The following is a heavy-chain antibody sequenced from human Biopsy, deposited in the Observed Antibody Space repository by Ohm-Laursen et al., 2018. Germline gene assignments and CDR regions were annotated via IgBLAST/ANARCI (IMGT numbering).Heavy chain of an antibody. CDR3: ASDLNGDPSAFDY. J-gene: IGHJ4*02. Sequence: SLRLSCAASGFTFSRYWIHWVRQAPGKGLLTWASHTNEDGSHTDYADSVKGRFTVSRDNSKNTLFLQMNSLRAADTAIYYCASDLNGDPSAFDYWGQGTPVTVSS. CDR2: TNEDGSHT. V-gene: IGHV3-74*01. D-gene: IGHD4-17*01. CDR1: GFTFSRYW.